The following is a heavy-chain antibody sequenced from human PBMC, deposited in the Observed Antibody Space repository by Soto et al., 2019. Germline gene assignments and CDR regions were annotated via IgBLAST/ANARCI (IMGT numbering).Heavy chain of an antibody. CDR3: ARHLPSDGYNYDY. CDR2: IYPGDSDT. V-gene: IGHV5-51*01. Sequence: PGESLKISCKGSGYSFTSYWIGWVRQTPGKGLEWMGIIYPGDSDTRYSPSFQGQVTISADKSISTAYLQWSSLKASDIAMYYCARHLPSDGYNYDYWGQGTLVTVSS. D-gene: IGHD5-12*01. CDR1: GYSFTSYW. J-gene: IGHJ4*02.